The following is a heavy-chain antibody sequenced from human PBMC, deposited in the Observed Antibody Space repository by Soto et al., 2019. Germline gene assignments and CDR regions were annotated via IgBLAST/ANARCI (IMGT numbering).Heavy chain of an antibody. V-gene: IGHV4-59*01. CDR3: ARERWVVLCYYYDALDV. Sequence: QVQLQESGPGLVKPSETLSLTCTVSGDSISDYYWSWIRQPPGKGLEWIGYIYYSGSTNYNPSLNSQLTTAVDTPKNHYPLQLSDVTAADTAVHYCARERWVVLCYYYDALDVWGQGTTVTVSS. CDR1: GDSISDYY. D-gene: IGHD6-19*01. J-gene: IGHJ6*02. CDR2: IYYSGST.